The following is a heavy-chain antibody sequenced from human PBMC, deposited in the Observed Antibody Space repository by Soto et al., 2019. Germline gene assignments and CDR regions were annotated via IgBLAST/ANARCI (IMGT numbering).Heavy chain of an antibody. CDR3: ARDGLEMATITDD. Sequence: ASVKVSCKASGYTFTGYYMHWVRQAPGQGLEWMGWINPNSGGTNYAQKFQGRVTMTRDTSISTAYMELSRLRSDDTAVYYCARDGLEMATITDDWGQGTLVTVSS. CDR1: GYTFTGYY. J-gene: IGHJ4*02. V-gene: IGHV1-2*02. CDR2: INPNSGGT. D-gene: IGHD5-12*01.